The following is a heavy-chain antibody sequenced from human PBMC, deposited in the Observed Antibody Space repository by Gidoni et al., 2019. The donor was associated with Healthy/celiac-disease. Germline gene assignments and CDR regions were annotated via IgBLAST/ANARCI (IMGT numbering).Heavy chain of an antibody. Sequence: EVQLVESGGGLVKPGGSLRLSCAASGFTFSSYSMNWVRQAPGKGLAWVSSISSSSSYIYYADSVKGRFTISRDNAKNSRYLQMNSLRAGDTAVYYCARPYYYDSSGYYYPPYYFDYWGQGTLVTVSS. V-gene: IGHV3-21*01. D-gene: IGHD3-22*01. CDR1: GFTFSSYS. J-gene: IGHJ4*02. CDR3: ARPYYYDSSGYYYPPYYFDY. CDR2: ISSSSSYI.